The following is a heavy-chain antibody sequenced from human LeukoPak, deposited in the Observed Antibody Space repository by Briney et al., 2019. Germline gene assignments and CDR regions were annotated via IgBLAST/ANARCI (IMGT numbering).Heavy chain of an antibody. CDR3: ARNSYDGSTFDY. D-gene: IGHD5-18*01. CDR1: GFTFSAYA. Sequence: GGSLSLSCAASGFTFSAYAMHWVRQAPGKGLEWVAFIRYDGSNKYYADSVKGRFTISRDNSKNTLYLQMNSLRAEDTAVYYCARNSYDGSTFDYWGQGTLVTVSS. V-gene: IGHV3-30*02. CDR2: IRYDGSNK. J-gene: IGHJ4*02.